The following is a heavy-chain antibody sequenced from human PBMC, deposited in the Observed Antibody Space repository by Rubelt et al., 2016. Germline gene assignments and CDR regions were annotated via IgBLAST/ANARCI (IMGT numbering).Heavy chain of an antibody. Sequence: EVQLVESGGGLVQPGRSLRLSCAASGFTFDDYAMHWVRQAPGKGLEWVSGISWNSGSIGNADSVKGRFTISRDNAKNSLYLQMNSLRAEDTALYYCAKGILRWSVGYGMDVWGQGTTVTVSS. CDR2: ISWNSGSI. CDR1: GFTFDDYA. J-gene: IGHJ6*02. CDR3: AKGILRWSVGYGMDV. V-gene: IGHV3-9*01. D-gene: IGHD4-23*01.